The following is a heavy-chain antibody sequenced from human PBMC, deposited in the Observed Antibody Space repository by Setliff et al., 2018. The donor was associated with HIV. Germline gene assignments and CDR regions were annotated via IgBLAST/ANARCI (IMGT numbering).Heavy chain of an antibody. J-gene: IGHJ4*02. CDR1: DDSITTHY. D-gene: IGHD1-1*01. V-gene: IGHV4-59*11. CDR2: IYSGGSS. Sequence: SETLSLTCTVSDDSITTHYWSWIRQPPGKGLEWIGYIYSGGSSNYNPSLKSRSSVSMDMSRKQFSLKLTSVTAAGTAIYYCARDSEHPTGYFDSWGQGILVTVSS. CDR3: ARDSEHPTGYFDS.